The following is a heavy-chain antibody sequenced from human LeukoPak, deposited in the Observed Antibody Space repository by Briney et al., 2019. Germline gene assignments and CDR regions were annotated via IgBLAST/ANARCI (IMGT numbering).Heavy chain of an antibody. D-gene: IGHD6-13*01. CDR3: AREVLEIAAAGPYNNWFDP. V-gene: IGHV4-59*01. CDR1: GGSISSYY. Sequence: MPSETLSLTCTVSGGSISSYYWSWIRQPPGKGLEWIGYIYYSGSTNYNPSLKSRVTISVDTSKNQFSLKLSSVTAADTAVYYCAREVLEIAAAGPYNNWFDPWGQGTLVTVSS. CDR2: IYYSGST. J-gene: IGHJ5*02.